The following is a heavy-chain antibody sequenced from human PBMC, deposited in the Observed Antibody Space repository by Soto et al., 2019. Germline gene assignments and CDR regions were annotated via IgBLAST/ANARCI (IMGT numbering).Heavy chain of an antibody. J-gene: IGHJ4*02. Sequence: EAQLLESGGGLVQPGGSLRLSCAASGFIFSNYGMSWVRQAPGKGREWVSRISGSGDRTHNADSVRGRFTISRDDSRNTLNLQMNSLRAEDTAIYFCATTKGYIDPFDLWGQGTLVTVSS. CDR3: ATTKGYIDPFDL. D-gene: IGHD5-12*01. CDR2: ISGSGDRT. V-gene: IGHV3-23*01. CDR1: GFIFSNYG.